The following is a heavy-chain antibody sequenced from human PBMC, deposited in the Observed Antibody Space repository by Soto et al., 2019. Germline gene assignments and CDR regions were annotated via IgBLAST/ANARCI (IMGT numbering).Heavy chain of an antibody. CDR3: VKWHTSNFDSLPFTGFDF. D-gene: IGHD3-22*01. Sequence: GGSLRLSCVGSGFTFSDSVIAWVRQAPGKGLEWLSVMSGDGRTRYALSVTGRFTISRDNSKNTLYLQMRSMRAEDAAAYYCVKWHTSNFDSLPFTGFDFWGQGTQVTVSS. CDR1: GFTFSDSV. V-gene: IGHV3-23*01. J-gene: IGHJ4*02. CDR2: MSGDGRT.